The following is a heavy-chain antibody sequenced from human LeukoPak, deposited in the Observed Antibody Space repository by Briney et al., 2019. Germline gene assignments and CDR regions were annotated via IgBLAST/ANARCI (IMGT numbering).Heavy chain of an antibody. CDR3: ARTAAAAGYYYYYGMDV. V-gene: IGHV3-53*01. CDR2: IYSGGST. J-gene: IGHJ6*04. Sequence: PGGSLRLSCAASGFTVSSNYMSWVRQAPGKGLEWGSVIYSGGSTYYTDSVKGRVTISRDNSKNTLYLQMNSLRAEDTAVYYCARTAAAAGYYYYYGMDVWGKGTTVTVSS. D-gene: IGHD6-13*01. CDR1: GFTVSSNY.